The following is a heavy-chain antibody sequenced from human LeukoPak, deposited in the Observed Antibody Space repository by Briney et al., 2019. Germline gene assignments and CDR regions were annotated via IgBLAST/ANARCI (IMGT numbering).Heavy chain of an antibody. V-gene: IGHV5-51*01. D-gene: IGHD5-24*01. CDR3: ARRRDGYNPNFDY. CDR1: GYTFTSYW. CDR2: IYPGDSDT. J-gene: IGHJ4*02. Sequence: GESLKISCKGSGYTFTSYWIGWVRQMPGKGLEWMGIIYPGDSDTRYRPSFQGHVTISADKSINTAYLQWSSLKASDTAMYYCARRRDGYNPNFDYWGQGTLVTVSS.